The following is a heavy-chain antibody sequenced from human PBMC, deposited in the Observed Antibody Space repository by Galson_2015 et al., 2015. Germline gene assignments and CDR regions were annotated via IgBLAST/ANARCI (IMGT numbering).Heavy chain of an antibody. CDR1: GFTFSSYA. J-gene: IGHJ4*02. D-gene: IGHD2-2*01. Sequence: SLRLSCAASGFTFSSYAMSWVRQAPGKGLEWVSTVSGPGADTYYADSVRGRFTISRDNSKNTLYLQMSSLRAEDTAVYYCAKRYCTSSSCHRHLDYWGQGTLVTVSP. CDR3: AKRYCTSSSCHRHLDY. V-gene: IGHV3-23*01. CDR2: VSGPGADT.